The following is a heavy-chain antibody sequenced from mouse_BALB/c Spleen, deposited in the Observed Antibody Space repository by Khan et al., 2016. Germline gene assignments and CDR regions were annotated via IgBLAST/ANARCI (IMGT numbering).Heavy chain of an antibody. CDR1: GYSITSDYA. Sequence: QLEASGPGLVKPSQSLSLTCTVTGYSITSDYAWNWIRQFPGNKLEWMGYISYSGSTRYYPSLKSRISITRDTSENQFFLQLNSVTTEDTATYYCARTPTAYYSMDYWGQGTSVTVSS. D-gene: IGHD1-2*01. V-gene: IGHV3-2*02. CDR3: ARTPTAYYSMDY. J-gene: IGHJ4*01. CDR2: ISYSGST.